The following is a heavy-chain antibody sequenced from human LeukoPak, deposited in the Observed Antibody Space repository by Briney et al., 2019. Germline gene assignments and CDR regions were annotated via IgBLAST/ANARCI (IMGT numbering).Heavy chain of an antibody. Sequence: GGSLRLSCAASGFTFSNYAMSWVRQAPGKGLEWVSGINDRGDSTVYADSVKGRFTISRDNSKNTLYLQMNSLRAEDTAVYYCARDDEPMTTVTTPSYWGQGTLVTVSS. J-gene: IGHJ4*02. CDR3: ARDDEPMTTVTTPSY. CDR2: INDRGDST. V-gene: IGHV3-23*01. CDR1: GFTFSNYA. D-gene: IGHD4-17*01.